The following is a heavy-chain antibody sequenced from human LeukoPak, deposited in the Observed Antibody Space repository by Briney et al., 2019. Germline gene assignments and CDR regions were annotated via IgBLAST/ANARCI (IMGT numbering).Heavy chain of an antibody. Sequence: ASVKVSCKASGGTFSSYAISWVRQAPGQGLEWMGGIIPIFGTANYAQKFQGRVTITTDESTSTAYMELSSLRSEDTAVYYCARALPITSPGSDAFDIWAKGQWSPSLQ. CDR3: ARALPITSPGSDAFDI. CDR2: IIPIFGTA. CDR1: GGTFSSYA. D-gene: IGHD3-16*01. J-gene: IGHJ3*02. V-gene: IGHV1-69*05.